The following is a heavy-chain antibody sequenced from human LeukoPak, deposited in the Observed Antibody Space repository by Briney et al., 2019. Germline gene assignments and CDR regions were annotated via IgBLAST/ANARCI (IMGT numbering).Heavy chain of an antibody. V-gene: IGHV1-69*05. CDR1: GGTFSSYA. CDR2: TIPIFGTA. CDR3: ARVRVGATSDY. Sequence: ASVKVSCKASGGTFSSYAISWVRQAPGQGLEWMGRTIPIFGTANYAQKFQGRVTITTDESTSTAYMELSSLRSEDTAVYYCARVRVGATSDYWGQGTLVTVSS. D-gene: IGHD1-26*01. J-gene: IGHJ4*02.